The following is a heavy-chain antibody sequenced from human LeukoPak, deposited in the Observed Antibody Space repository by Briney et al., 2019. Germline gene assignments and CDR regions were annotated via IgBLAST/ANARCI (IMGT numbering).Heavy chain of an antibody. Sequence: ASVKVSCKASGYTFTSYDINWVRQATGQGLEYMGWMNPNSGNTGYARKFQGRVTITRNTSISTAYMELSSLRSEDTAVYYCARAPGAVAGPEDVSDIWGQGTMVTVSS. J-gene: IGHJ3*02. V-gene: IGHV1-8*03. CDR1: GYTFTSYD. CDR2: MNPNSGNT. CDR3: ARAPGAVAGPEDVSDI. D-gene: IGHD6-19*01.